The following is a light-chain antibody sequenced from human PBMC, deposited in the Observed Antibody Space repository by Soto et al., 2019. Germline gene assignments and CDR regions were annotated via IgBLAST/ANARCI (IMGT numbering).Light chain of an antibody. CDR3: QPYYSTPPYT. CDR1: QSVLYSPNNKNY. Sequence: DIVMTQSPDSLAVSLGERATINCKSSQSVLYSPNNKNYLAWYQQKPGQPPKLLIYWASTRGSGVPDRFSGSGSGTDFTLTISSLQAEDVAVYYCQPYYSTPPYTFGQGTKVEIK. CDR2: WAS. V-gene: IGKV4-1*01. J-gene: IGKJ2*01.